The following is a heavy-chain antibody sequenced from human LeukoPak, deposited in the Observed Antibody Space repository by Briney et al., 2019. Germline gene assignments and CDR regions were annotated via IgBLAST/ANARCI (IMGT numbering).Heavy chain of an antibody. CDR1: GYSFTSYW. D-gene: IGHD6-13*01. CDR2: IYPGDSDT. J-gene: IGHJ4*02. CDR3: ARRGYIAAAGTRYYFDY. Sequence: GESLKISCKGSGYSFTSYWIGWVRQMPGKGLEWMGIIYPGDSDTRYSPSFQGLVTISADKSISTAYLQWSSLKASDTAMYYCARRGYIAAAGTRYYFDYWGQGTLVTVSS. V-gene: IGHV5-51*01.